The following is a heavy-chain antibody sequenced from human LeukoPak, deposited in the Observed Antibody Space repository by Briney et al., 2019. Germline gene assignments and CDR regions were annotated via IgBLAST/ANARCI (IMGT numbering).Heavy chain of an antibody. D-gene: IGHD6-13*01. Sequence: GGSLRLSCAVSGFTFSSYWKNWVRQAPGKGLEWVASIRQDGGEKSYVDSVKGRFTISRDNTRNSLYLHMSSLRAEDTAVYYCARDGTAPGLYFDLWGQGTLVTVSS. CDR2: IRQDGGEK. CDR3: ARDGTAPGLYFDL. CDR1: GFTFSSYW. J-gene: IGHJ4*01. V-gene: IGHV3-7*01.